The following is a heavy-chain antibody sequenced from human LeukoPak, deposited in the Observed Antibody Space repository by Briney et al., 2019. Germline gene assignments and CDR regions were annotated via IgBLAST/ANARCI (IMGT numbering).Heavy chain of an antibody. V-gene: IGHV3-49*05. D-gene: IGHD6-19*01. J-gene: IGHJ4*02. CDR3: TRNSGGWTNFDY. CDR2: IRSKAYGGTT. CDR1: GFTFGDYA. Sequence: KPGGSLRLSCTASGFTFGDYAMSWFRQAPGKGLEWVGFIRSKAYGGTTEYAASVKGRFTISRDDSKSIAYLQMNSLKNEDTAVYYCTRNSGGWTNFDYWGQGTLVTVSS.